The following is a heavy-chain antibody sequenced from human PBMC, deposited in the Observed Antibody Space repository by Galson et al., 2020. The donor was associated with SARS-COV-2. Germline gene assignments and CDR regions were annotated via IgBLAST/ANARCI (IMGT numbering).Heavy chain of an antibody. J-gene: IGHJ4*02. CDR1: GASVSSGTFS. V-gene: IGHV4-30-2*01. CDR3: ARGQQTELLTPFDF. CDR2: IYDGANT. Sequence: TLSLTCAVSGASVSSGTFSWSWIRQPPGQGLEWIGYIYDGANTYYNPSLKSRVSISVDRSKNQFSLNLSSVTAADTAVYYCARGQQTELLTPFDFWGQGTLVTVSS. D-gene: IGHD1-26*01.